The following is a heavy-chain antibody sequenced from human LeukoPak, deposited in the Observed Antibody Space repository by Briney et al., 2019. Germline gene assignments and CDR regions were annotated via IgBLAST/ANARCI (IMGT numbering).Heavy chain of an antibody. Sequence: ASVKVSCKASGYTFTGYYIHWVRQAPGQGFEWMGWMHPKNGGTTYAQKFQGRVTMTRDTSISTAYMELTRLTSDDTAVFYCARDDSRDDDNAFDYWGQGTLVTVSS. CDR2: MHPKNGGT. V-gene: IGHV1-2*02. D-gene: IGHD5-24*01. CDR1: GYTFTGYY. J-gene: IGHJ4*02. CDR3: ARDDSRDDDNAFDY.